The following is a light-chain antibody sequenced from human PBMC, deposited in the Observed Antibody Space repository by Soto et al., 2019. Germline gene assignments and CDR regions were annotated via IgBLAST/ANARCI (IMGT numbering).Light chain of an antibody. J-gene: IGKJ3*01. CDR2: AAS. Sequence: DIQLTQSPSFLSASVGDRVIITCRASQGISSYLAWYQQKPGKAPNLLIYAASTFQSGDPSRFSGSGSGTEFTLTISSLQPEDFGTTYYCQQLINYPFTFGPGTKVDIK. CDR3: QQLINYPFT. CDR1: QGISSY. V-gene: IGKV1-9*01.